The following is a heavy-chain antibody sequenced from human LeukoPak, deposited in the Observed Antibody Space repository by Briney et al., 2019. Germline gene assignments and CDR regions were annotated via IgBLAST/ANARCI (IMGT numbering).Heavy chain of an antibody. CDR1: GYTLTELS. D-gene: IGHD3-3*01. CDR3: ARDGFGVVNNYYYGMDV. V-gene: IGHV1-24*01. Sequence: ASVKVSCKVSGYTLTELSMHWVRQAPGKGLEWMGGFDPEDGETIYAQKFQGRVTMTEDTSTDTAYMELSSLRSEDTAVYYCARDGFGVVNNYYYGMDVWGQGTTVTVSS. CDR2: FDPEDGET. J-gene: IGHJ6*02.